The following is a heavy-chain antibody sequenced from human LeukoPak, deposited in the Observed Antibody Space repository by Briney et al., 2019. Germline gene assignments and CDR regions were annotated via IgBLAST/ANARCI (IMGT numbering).Heavy chain of an antibody. CDR3: AKKGVFGVVITHFDY. V-gene: IGHV3-23*01. CDR1: GFTFSSYA. D-gene: IGHD3-3*01. CDR2: ISGSGGST. Sequence: SGESLRLSCAASGFTFSSYAMSWVRQAPGKGLEWVSAISGSGGSTYYADSVKGRFTISRDNSKNTLYLQMNSLRAEDTAVYYCAKKGVFGVVITHFDYWGQGTLVTVSS. J-gene: IGHJ4*02.